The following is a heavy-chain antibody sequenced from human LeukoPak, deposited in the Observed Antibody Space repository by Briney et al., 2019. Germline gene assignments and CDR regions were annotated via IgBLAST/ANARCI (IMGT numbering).Heavy chain of an antibody. CDR1: GFTFGSYA. Sequence: GGSLRLSCAASGFTFGSYAMNWVRQAPGKGLEWVAVIWYDGSNKYYADSVKGRFTISRDNSKNTLYLQMNSLRAEDTAVYYCTRGLGLWYFDLWGRGTLVTVSS. CDR2: IWYDGSNK. V-gene: IGHV3-33*08. J-gene: IGHJ2*01. CDR3: TRGLGLWYFDL. D-gene: IGHD7-27*01.